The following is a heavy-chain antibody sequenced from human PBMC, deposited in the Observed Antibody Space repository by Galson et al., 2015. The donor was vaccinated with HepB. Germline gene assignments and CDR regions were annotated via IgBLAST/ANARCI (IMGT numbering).Heavy chain of an antibody. J-gene: IGHJ4*02. D-gene: IGHD1-7*01. CDR3: TTVDWTYKRSGYFDI. Sequence: SLRLSCAASGFTFSKAWMSWVRQTPGKGLEWVGRIKDITDGGATDYAAPVKGRFTVSRDDSINTLYLHMNSLQTEDTAVYYCTTVDWTYKRSGYFDIWGQGTLVTVSS. V-gene: IGHV3-15*01. CDR2: IKDITDGGAT. CDR1: GFTFSKAW.